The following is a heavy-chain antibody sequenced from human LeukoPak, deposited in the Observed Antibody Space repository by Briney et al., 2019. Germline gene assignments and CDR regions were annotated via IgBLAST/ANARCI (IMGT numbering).Heavy chain of an antibody. Sequence: ASVKVSCKASGYTFTSYYMHWVRQAPGQGLEWMGIINPSGGSTSYAQKFQGRVTMTRDTSTSTVYVELSSLRSEDTAVYYCARILWAVGYSYGYEDYWGQGTLVTVSS. V-gene: IGHV1-46*01. CDR1: GYTFTSYY. J-gene: IGHJ4*02. CDR2: INPSGGST. CDR3: ARILWAVGYSYGYEDY. D-gene: IGHD5-18*01.